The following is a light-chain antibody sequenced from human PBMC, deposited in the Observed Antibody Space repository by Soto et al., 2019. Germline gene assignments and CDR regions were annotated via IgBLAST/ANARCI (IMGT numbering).Light chain of an antibody. CDR3: TSYVGNDIWV. CDR1: SSDVGAYKY. V-gene: IGLV2-8*01. J-gene: IGLJ3*02. CDR2: EVT. Sequence: QSALTQPPSASGSPGQSVTISCTGTSSDVGAYKYVSWYQQYPGKAPKLMIYEVTKRPSGVPDRFSGSKSGNTASLTVSGLQAEDEAAYYCTSYVGNDIWVFGGGTKLTVL.